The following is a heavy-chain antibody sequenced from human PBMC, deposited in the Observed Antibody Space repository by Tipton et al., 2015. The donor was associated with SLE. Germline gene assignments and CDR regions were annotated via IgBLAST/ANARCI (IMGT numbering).Heavy chain of an antibody. CDR3: ARATLVVPFDY. D-gene: IGHD2-2*01. J-gene: IGHJ4*02. V-gene: IGHV4-61*01. CDR2: IYYSGST. CDR1: GGSVSSGSYY. Sequence: TLSLTCTVSGGSVSSGSYYWSWIRQPPGKGLEWIGYIYYSGSTNYNPSLKSRVTISVDTSKNQFSLKLSSVTAADTAVYYCARATLVVPFDYWGQGTLVTVSS.